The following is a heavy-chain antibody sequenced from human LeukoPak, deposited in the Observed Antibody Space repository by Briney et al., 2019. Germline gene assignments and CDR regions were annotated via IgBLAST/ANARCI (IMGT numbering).Heavy chain of an antibody. CDR2: IYSNGNT. Sequence: SETLSLTCSVSGGSISSSGHYWGWIRQSPEKGLDWIGSIYSNGNTYYNPSVKSRVTISVDTSKNQFSLKLSSVTAAETAVYYCARSATVTTGYFDYWGQGALVTVSS. V-gene: IGHV4-39*07. CDR1: GGSISSSGHY. CDR3: ARSATVTTGYFDY. D-gene: IGHD4-17*01. J-gene: IGHJ4*02.